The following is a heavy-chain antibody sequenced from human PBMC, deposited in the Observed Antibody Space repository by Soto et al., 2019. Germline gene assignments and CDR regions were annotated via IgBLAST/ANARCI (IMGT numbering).Heavy chain of an antibody. CDR2: ISYDGSNK. V-gene: IGHV3-30*18. CDR3: AKDLSGWYDSETYYYNGMDV. CDR1: GFTFSSYC. D-gene: IGHD6-19*01. Sequence: GGSLRLSCAASGFTFSSYCMHWVRQAPGKGLEWVAVISYDGSNKYYADSVKGRFTISRDNSKNTLYLQMNSLRAEDTAVYYCAKDLSGWYDSETYYYNGMDVWGQGTTVTVSS. J-gene: IGHJ6*01.